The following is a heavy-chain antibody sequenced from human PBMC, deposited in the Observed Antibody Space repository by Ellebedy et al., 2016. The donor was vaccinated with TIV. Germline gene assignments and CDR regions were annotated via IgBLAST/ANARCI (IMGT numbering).Heavy chain of an antibody. J-gene: IGHJ6*02. D-gene: IGHD4-17*01. CDR2: ISYDGSNK. Sequence: GESLKISCAASGFTFSSYGMHWVRQAPGKGLEWVAVISYDGSNKYYADSVKGRFTISRDNSKNTLLLQMYSLGVDDTAVYYCAKARRGDYVIFGLDVWGQGTTVPVSS. CDR3: AKARRGDYVIFGLDV. CDR1: GFTFSSYG. V-gene: IGHV3-30*18.